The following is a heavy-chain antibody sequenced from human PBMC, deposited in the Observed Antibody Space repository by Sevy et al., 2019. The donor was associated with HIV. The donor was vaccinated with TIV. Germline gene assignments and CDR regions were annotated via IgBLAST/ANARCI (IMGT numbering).Heavy chain of an antibody. CDR3: AREGERRHTVKRWLQLFDY. V-gene: IGHV4-61*02. CDR2: IYTSGST. J-gene: IGHJ4*02. Sequence: SEILSLTCTVSGGSISSGNYYWSWIRQPAGKGLEWIGRIYTSGSTNYNPSLKSRVTMSVDTSKNQFSLKLSSVTAADTAVYDCAREGERRHTVKRWLQLFDYWGQGTLVTVSS. CDR1: GGSISSGNYY. D-gene: IGHD5-12*01.